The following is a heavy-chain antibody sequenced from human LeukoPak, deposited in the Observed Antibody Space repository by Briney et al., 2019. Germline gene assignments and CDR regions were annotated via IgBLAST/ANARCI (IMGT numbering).Heavy chain of an antibody. Sequence: GGSLRLSCAASGFTFSSYAMHWVRQAPGKGLKWVAVISYDGSNKYYADSVKGRFTISRDNSKNTLYLQMNSLRAEDTAVYYCAREDYYDSSGYPDYWGQGTLVTVSS. CDR3: AREDYYDSSGYPDY. CDR1: GFTFSSYA. D-gene: IGHD3-22*01. V-gene: IGHV3-30-3*01. CDR2: ISYDGSNK. J-gene: IGHJ4*02.